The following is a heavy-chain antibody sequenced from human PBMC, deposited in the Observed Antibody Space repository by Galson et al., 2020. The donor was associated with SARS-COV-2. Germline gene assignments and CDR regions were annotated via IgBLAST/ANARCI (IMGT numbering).Heavy chain of an antibody. CDR2: ISGSGGST. J-gene: IGHJ5*02. V-gene: IGHV3-23*01. CDR1: GFTFSSYA. Sequence: GGSLRLSCAASGFTFSSYAMSWVRQAPGKGLEWVSAISGSGGSTYYADSVKGRFTISRDNSKNTLYLQMNSLRAEDTAVYYCAKDPTAGVLRFLEWFGNWFDPWGQGTLVTVSS. D-gene: IGHD3-3*01. CDR3: AKDPTAGVLRFLEWFGNWFDP.